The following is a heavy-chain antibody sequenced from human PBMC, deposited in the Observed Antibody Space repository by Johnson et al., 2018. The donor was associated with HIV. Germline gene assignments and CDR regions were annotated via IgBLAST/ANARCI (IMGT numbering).Heavy chain of an antibody. J-gene: IGHJ3*02. CDR3: VRVGPTLYDAFDI. Sequence: VQLVESGGGLVKPGGSLRLSCAASGFTFSNAWMSWVRQAPGKGLEWVGRVRNKGQRYSTSYAASVKGRFTFSRDDLKKSLFLQMNRLKPEDSAVYYCVRVGPTLYDAFDIWGQGTMVTVSS. V-gene: IGHV3-72*01. CDR1: GFTFSNAW. D-gene: IGHD2-15*01. CDR2: VRNKGQRYST.